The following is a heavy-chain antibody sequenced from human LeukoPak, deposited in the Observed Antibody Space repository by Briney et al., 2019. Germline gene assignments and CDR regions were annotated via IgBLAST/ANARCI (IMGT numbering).Heavy chain of an antibody. CDR3: ARAPNYYDSSGYYY. Sequence: PSETLSLTCAVSGGSISSSNWWSWVRRPPGKGLEWIGEIYHSGSTNYNPSLKSRVTISVDKSKNQFSLKLSSVTAADTAVYYCARAPNYYDSSGYYYWGQGTLVTVSS. CDR1: GGSISSSNW. D-gene: IGHD3-22*01. CDR2: IYHSGST. J-gene: IGHJ4*02. V-gene: IGHV4-4*02.